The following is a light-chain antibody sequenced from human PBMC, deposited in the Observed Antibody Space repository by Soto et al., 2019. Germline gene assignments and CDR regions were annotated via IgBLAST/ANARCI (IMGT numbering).Light chain of an antibody. V-gene: IGKV3-15*01. CDR1: QSVGSK. Sequence: ETVMTQSPAPLSVSPGERVTLSCRASQSVGSKVAWYQQKPGQAPSLLIYGASTRATETPVRFSGSGSGTEFTLTISSLQSEDFAVYYCQQYSNWPPVIFGGGTKVDIK. J-gene: IGKJ4*01. CDR2: GAS. CDR3: QQYSNWPPVI.